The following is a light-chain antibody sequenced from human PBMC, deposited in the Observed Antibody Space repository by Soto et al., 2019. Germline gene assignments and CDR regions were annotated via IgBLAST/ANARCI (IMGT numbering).Light chain of an antibody. CDR1: QGIGND. CDR2: TAS. Sequence: AIQMTQSPSSLSASVGDRITITCRASQGIGNDLGWYQQKPGKAPKLLIYTASNLQRGVPSRFSGSGSGTDFTLTISSLQPEDFATYYCLQDYNYPLTFGPGTRVDIK. V-gene: IGKV1-6*01. CDR3: LQDYNYPLT. J-gene: IGKJ3*01.